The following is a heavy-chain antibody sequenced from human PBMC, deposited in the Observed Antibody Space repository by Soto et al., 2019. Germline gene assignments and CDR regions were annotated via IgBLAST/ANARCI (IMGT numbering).Heavy chain of an antibody. CDR1: GFTFSSYG. J-gene: IGHJ6*02. CDR3: ARDPPVGSTSCYFCYYYGMDV. D-gene: IGHD2-2*01. CDR2: IWYDGSNK. Sequence: PGGSLRLSCAASGFTFSSYGMHWVRQAPGKGLEWVAVIWYDGSNKYYADSVKGRFTISRDNSKNTLYLQMNSLRAEDTAVYYCARDPPVGSTSCYFCYYYGMDVWGQGTTVTVSS. V-gene: IGHV3-33*01.